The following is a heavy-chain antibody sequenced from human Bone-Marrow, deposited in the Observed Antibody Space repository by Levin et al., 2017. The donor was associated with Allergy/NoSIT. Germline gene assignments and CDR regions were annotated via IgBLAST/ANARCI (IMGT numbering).Heavy chain of an antibody. V-gene: IGHV3-48*04. J-gene: IGHJ6*01. CDR2: INRGSDTA. Sequence: SGGSLRLSCAASGFSFSNSDLNWVRQAPGKGPEWVSYINRGSDTAYSAASVKGRFTISRDNAKNSLYLQMNSLRVDDTAVYYCATDNARTARLSGMDVWGQGTTVTVSS. D-gene: IGHD6-6*01. CDR3: ATDNARTARLSGMDV. CDR1: GFSFSNSD.